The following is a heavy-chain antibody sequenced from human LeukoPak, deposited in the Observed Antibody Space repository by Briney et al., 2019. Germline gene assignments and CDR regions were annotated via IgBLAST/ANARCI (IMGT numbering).Heavy chain of an antibody. J-gene: IGHJ5*02. CDR1: GASIINNNYY. Sequence: PSETLSLTCFVSGASIINNNYYWAWIRQPPGKGLEWIGSDYHSGSTSYNPSLKSRHTMSLDTSKNHFTLKLNSVTAADTAVYSCAGHKYYNFWGSFTWFDPWGQGILVTVSS. CDR2: DYHSGST. V-gene: IGHV4-39*01. CDR3: AGHKYYNFWGSFTWFDP. D-gene: IGHD3-3*01.